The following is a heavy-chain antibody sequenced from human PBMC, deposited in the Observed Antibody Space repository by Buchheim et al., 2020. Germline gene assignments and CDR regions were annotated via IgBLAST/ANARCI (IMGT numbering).Heavy chain of an antibody. J-gene: IGHJ4*02. D-gene: IGHD6-19*01. CDR1: GGSFCGYY. CDR3: ARVSVAGQNY. Sequence: QVQLQQWGAGLLKPSETLSLTCAVYGGSFCGYYWSWIRQPPGKGLEWIGEINHSGSTNYNPSLKSRVTISVDTSKNQFSLKLSSVTAADTAVYYCARVSVAGQNYWGQGTL. V-gene: IGHV4-34*01. CDR2: INHSGST.